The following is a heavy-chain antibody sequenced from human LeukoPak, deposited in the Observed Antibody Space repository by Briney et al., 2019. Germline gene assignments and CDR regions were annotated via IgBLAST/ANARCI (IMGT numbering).Heavy chain of an antibody. D-gene: IGHD4-17*01. CDR2: ISYDGSNK. J-gene: IGHJ5*02. Sequence: PGGSLRLSCAASGFTFSSYGMHWVRQAPGKGLEWVAVISYDGSNKYYADSVKGRFTISRDNSKNTLYLQMNSLRAEDTAVYYCAKGPYSTVTTYWFDPWGQGTLVTVSS. CDR3: AKGPYSTVTTYWFDP. CDR1: GFTFSSYG. V-gene: IGHV3-30*18.